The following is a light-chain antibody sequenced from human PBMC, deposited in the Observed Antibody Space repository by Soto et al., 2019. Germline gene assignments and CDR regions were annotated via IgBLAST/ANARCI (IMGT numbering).Light chain of an antibody. CDR1: SANIGAAYN. CDR3: QSYDSSLSGYV. V-gene: IGLV1-40*01. J-gene: IGLJ1*01. Sequence: QSVLTQPPSVSGAPGQRVTISCTGSSANIGAAYNVDWYQQLPGTAPKLLIYGNNNRPSGVPARVSGSKSGTSASLAIAGLQAEGEGDYYCQSYDSSLSGYVFGTGTKVTVL. CDR2: GNN.